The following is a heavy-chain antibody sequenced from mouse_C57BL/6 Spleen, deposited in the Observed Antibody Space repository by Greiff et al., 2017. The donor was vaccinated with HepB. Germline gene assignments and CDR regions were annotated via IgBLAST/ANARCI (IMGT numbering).Heavy chain of an antibody. V-gene: IGHV5-16*01. J-gene: IGHJ4*01. Sequence: EVKLVESEGGLVQPGSSMKLSCTASGFTFSDYYMAWVRQVPEKGLEWVANINYDGSSTYYLDSLKSRFIISRYNAKNILYLQMSSLKYEDTATYYCARDGDYYGSNNAMDYWGQGTSVTGSS. CDR2: INYDGSST. D-gene: IGHD1-1*01. CDR1: GFTFSDYY. CDR3: ARDGDYYGSNNAMDY.